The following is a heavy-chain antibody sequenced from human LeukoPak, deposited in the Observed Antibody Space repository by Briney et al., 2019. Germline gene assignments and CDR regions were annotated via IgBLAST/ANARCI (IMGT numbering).Heavy chain of an antibody. J-gene: IGHJ5*02. V-gene: IGHV3-30*12. CDR2: IPYDGSDK. Sequence: GGSLRLSCAASGFTFSAFGMHWVRQAPGKGLEWVTFIPYDGSDKYYADSVKGRFTISRDNAKNSLFLQMNSLTAEDTAVHYCVRAYHPGGWFDPWGQGTLVTVSS. D-gene: IGHD2-2*01. CDR3: VRAYHPGGWFDP. CDR1: GFTFSAFG.